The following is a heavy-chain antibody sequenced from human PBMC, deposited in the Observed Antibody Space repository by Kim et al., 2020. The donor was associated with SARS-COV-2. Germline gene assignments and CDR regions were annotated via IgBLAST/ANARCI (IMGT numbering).Heavy chain of an antibody. D-gene: IGHD5-12*01. V-gene: IGHV1-69*01. Sequence: FQGRVTITADESTSTAYMELSSLRSEDTAVYYCARDRMERWLRLAYYFDYWGQGTLVTVSS. CDR3: ARDRMERWLRLAYYFDY. J-gene: IGHJ4*02.